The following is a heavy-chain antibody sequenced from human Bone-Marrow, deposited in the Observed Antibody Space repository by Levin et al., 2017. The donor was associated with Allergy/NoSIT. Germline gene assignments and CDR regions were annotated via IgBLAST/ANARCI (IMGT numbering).Heavy chain of an antibody. D-gene: IGHD5-24*01. CDR3: SRRAEMATTYYFDY. J-gene: IGHJ4*01. CDR2: IYYSGST. V-gene: IGHV4-59*01. Sequence: SQTLSLTCTVSGGSISSYYWSWIRQPPGKGLEWIGYIYYSGSTNYNPSLKSRVTISVDTSKNQFSLKLSSVTAADPAVYYCSRRAEMATTYYFDYSGHGTLVTVSP. CDR1: GGSISSYY.